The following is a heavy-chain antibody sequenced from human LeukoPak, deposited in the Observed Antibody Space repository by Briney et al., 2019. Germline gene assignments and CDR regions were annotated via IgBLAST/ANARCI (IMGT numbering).Heavy chain of an antibody. CDR2: ISGSGGST. CDR1: GFTFSNYA. Sequence: GGSLRLSCTASGFTFSNYAMTWVRQAPGKGPQWVSGISGSGGSTYYADSVKGRSTISRDNSKNTLSLQMNSLRAEDTAVYFCAKDGGVARAGTSIYFDNWGQGTLVTVSS. V-gene: IGHV3-23*01. D-gene: IGHD6-13*01. CDR3: AKDGGVARAGTSIYFDN. J-gene: IGHJ4*02.